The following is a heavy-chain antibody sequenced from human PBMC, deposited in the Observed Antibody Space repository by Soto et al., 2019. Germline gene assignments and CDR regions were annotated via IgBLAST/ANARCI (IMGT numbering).Heavy chain of an antibody. J-gene: IGHJ4*02. Sequence: QVQLQESGPGLVKPSQTLSLTCTVSGGSISSGDYYWSWIRQPPGKGLECIGYIYYSGSPYYTPSLKSRVTISVDTYKNQFSLKLSSVTAADTAVYYCARGFGTVTPFDYWGQGTLVTVSS. V-gene: IGHV4-30-4*01. D-gene: IGHD4-17*01. CDR3: ARGFGTVTPFDY. CDR1: GGSISSGDYY. CDR2: IYYSGSP.